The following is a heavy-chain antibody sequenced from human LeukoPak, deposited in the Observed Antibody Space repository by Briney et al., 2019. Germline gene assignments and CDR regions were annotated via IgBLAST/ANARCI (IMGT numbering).Heavy chain of an antibody. J-gene: IGHJ4*02. V-gene: IGHV3-23*01. D-gene: IGHD1-1*01. CDR1: RFSFSTYA. Sequence: GGSLRLSCAASRFSFSTYAMSWVRQAPGKGLEWVSTISSGGDSTYYAASVKGRFTISRDNSKNTLSLQMNGLRADDTAVYYCAKSHSVQYRGYFDSWGQGILVTVSS. CDR3: AKSHSVQYRGYFDS. CDR2: ISSGGDST.